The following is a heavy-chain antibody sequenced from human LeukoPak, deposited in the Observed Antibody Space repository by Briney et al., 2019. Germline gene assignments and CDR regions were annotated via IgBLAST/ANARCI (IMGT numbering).Heavy chain of an antibody. D-gene: IGHD2-21*01. V-gene: IGHV3-30-3*01. CDR1: GFTFSDYA. CDR2: ISYDGTNK. Sequence: GGSPRLSCAASGFTFSDYAMHWVRQAPGKGLEWVALISYDGTNKYYADSVKGRLTISRDNSRSTLYLQMNSLRPGDTAVYYCARDRAKVIATLMEWGQGTLVTVSS. CDR3: ARDRAKVIATLME. J-gene: IGHJ4*02.